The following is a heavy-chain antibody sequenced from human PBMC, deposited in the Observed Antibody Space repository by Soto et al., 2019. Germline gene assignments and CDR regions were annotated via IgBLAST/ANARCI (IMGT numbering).Heavy chain of an antibody. V-gene: IGHV3-53*01. J-gene: IGHJ3*02. Sequence: EVQLVESGGGLIQPGGSLRLSCAVSGFSISSNYMSWVRQAPGKGLEWVSVIYSGGKRYYADSVKGRLTISRDNSKNMLYLQMNNLRAEDTAVHYCARDGYYFDAFDIWGQGTMVIVSS. CDR1: GFSISSNY. CDR2: IYSGGKR. D-gene: IGHD3-22*01. CDR3: ARDGYYFDAFDI.